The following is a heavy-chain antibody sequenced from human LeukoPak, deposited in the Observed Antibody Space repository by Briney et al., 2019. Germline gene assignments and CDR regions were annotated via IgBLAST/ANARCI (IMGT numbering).Heavy chain of an antibody. CDR1: GGSISSGDYY. CDR2: IYYSGST. Sequence: SQTLSLTCTVSGGSISSGDYYWGWIRQPPGRGLEWIGYIYYSGSTYDNPYLKSRVTISVDTSKNQSSLKLSSVTAADTAVYYCARGLAPGYSSSWGPDYWGQGTLVTVSS. J-gene: IGHJ4*02. CDR3: ARGLAPGYSSSWGPDY. D-gene: IGHD6-19*01. V-gene: IGHV4-30-4*01.